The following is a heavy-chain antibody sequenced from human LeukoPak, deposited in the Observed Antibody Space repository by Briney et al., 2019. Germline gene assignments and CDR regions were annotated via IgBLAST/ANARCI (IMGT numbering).Heavy chain of an antibody. CDR3: ARGYSGSYGRFDY. V-gene: IGHV4-59*01. D-gene: IGHD1-26*01. CDR2: IYYSGNT. CDR1: GGSISSFY. J-gene: IGHJ4*02. Sequence: SETLSLTCTVSGGSISSFYWSWIRQPPGKGLEWIGYIYYSGNTNYNPSLKNRVTISVDTSKNQFSLKLSSVTAADTAVYYCARGYSGSYGRFDYWGQGSLATVSS.